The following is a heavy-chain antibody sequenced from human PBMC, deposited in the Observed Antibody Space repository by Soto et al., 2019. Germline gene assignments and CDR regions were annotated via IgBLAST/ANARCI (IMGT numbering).Heavy chain of an antibody. Sequence: GESLKISCKGSVYNFAGYCIAWVRQMPVKGLELMGIIYPSDSDTRYRPSFQGQVTISADKSISSAYLQLSSPRASDTAMYYCARGGVSARTFDYWGQGNQVTVSS. J-gene: IGHJ4*02. CDR2: IYPSDSDT. V-gene: IGHV5-51*01. CDR1: VYNFAGYC. D-gene: IGHD6-6*01. CDR3: ARGGVSARTFDY.